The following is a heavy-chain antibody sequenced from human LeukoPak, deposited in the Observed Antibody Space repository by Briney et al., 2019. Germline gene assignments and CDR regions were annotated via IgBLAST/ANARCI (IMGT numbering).Heavy chain of an antibody. Sequence: SVKVSCKASGGTFSSYAISWVRQAPGQGLKWMGGIIPIFGTANYAQKFQGRVTITADKSTSTAYMELSSLRSEDTAVYYCASKYCSGGSYSNWGPFFDYWGQGTLVTVSS. CDR1: GGTFSSYA. CDR2: IIPIFGTA. D-gene: IGHD2-15*01. CDR3: ASKYCSGGSYSNWGPFFDY. J-gene: IGHJ4*02. V-gene: IGHV1-69*06.